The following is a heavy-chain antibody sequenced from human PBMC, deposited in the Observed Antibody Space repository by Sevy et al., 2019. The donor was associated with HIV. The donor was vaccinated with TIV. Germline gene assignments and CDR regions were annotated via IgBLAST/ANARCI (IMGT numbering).Heavy chain of an antibody. J-gene: IGHJ4*02. CDR1: GYTLTELS. Sequence: ASLKVSCKVSGYTLTELSMHWVRQAPGKGLEWMGGFDPEDGETIYAQKFQGRVTMTEDTSTDTAYMELSSLRSEDTAVYYCATTYCTNGVCYTGFDYWGQGTLVTVSS. D-gene: IGHD2-8*01. V-gene: IGHV1-24*01. CDR3: ATTYCTNGVCYTGFDY. CDR2: FDPEDGET.